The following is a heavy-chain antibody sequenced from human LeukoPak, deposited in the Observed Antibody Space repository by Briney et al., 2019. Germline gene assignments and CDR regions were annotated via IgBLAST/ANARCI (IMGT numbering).Heavy chain of an antibody. Sequence: GGSLRLSCAVSGFTFSRYAMHWVRQAPGKGLEWVAVISYDGSKKADSVKGRFTISRDNSKNTLYLQMTSLRAEDTAVYYCARDSSDHWGQGTLVTVSS. V-gene: IGHV3-30-3*01. CDR2: ISYDGSKK. CDR3: ARDSSDH. CDR1: GFTFSRYA. J-gene: IGHJ5*02.